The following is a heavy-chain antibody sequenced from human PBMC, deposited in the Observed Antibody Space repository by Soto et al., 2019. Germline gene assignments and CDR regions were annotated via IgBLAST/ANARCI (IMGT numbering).Heavy chain of an antibody. D-gene: IGHD1-26*01. Sequence: QVQLQESGPGLVKPSGTLSLTCGVFGGSISNSNWWTWVRQPPGKGLEWIGEIYHTGSTNYNSSLMSRVTISLDKPNNQFSLRLTSVTAAVTAVYFCAHRPIVGAAIWGQGTLVTVSS. CDR2: IYHTGST. CDR3: AHRPIVGAAI. V-gene: IGHV4-4*02. CDR1: GGSISNSNW. J-gene: IGHJ4*02.